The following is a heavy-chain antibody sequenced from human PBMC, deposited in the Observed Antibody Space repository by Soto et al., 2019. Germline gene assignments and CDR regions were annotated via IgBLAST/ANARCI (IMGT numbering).Heavy chain of an antibody. CDR2: IYYSGST. CDR3: ARQADYGDLYWYFEL. V-gene: IGHV4-39*01. D-gene: IGHD4-17*01. Sequence: SETLSLTCTVSGGSISSSSYYWGWIRQPPGKGLEWIGSIYYSGSTYYNPSLKSRVTISVDTSKNQFSLKLSSVTAADTAVYYCARQADYGDLYWYFELWGRGTLVTVAS. J-gene: IGHJ2*01. CDR1: GGSISSSSYY.